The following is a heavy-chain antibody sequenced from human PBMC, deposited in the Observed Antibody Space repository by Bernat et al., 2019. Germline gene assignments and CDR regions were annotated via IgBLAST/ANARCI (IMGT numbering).Heavy chain of an antibody. CDR2: IKGDGSGT. V-gene: IGHV3-7*03. Sequence: EVQLVESGGGLVQPGGPLRLSCAASGFTFSTYGMTWVRQAPGKGLEWLANIKGDGSGTAYVGSLQGRFANSRDNAKNSLYLQMGSLRAEDTAVYYCARWEVGTALGHAMDVWAKGPRSPSP. J-gene: IGHJ6*02. CDR1: GFTFSTYG. CDR3: ARWEVGTALGHAMDV. D-gene: IGHD1-26*01.